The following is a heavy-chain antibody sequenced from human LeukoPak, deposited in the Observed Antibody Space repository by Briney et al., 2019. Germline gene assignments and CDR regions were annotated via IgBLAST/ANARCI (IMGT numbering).Heavy chain of an antibody. CDR3: ARDRITMVRGALRYYGMDV. CDR1: GGSINNYY. D-gene: IGHD3-10*01. Sequence: SETLSLTCTVSGGSINNYYWSWIRQPPGKRLEWIGYIYYSGSTNYNPSLKSRVTISVDTSKNQFSLKLNSVTAADTAVYYCARDRITMVRGALRYYGMDVWGQGTTVTVPS. J-gene: IGHJ6*02. CDR2: IYYSGST. V-gene: IGHV4-59*01.